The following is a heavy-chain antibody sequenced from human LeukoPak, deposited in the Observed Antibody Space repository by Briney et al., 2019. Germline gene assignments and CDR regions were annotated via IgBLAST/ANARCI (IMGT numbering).Heavy chain of an antibody. D-gene: IGHD3-10*01. CDR1: GFSLSTSGVG. V-gene: IGHV2-5*02. CDR3: AHRRRYYGSGSYSYYFDY. CDR2: IYWDDDK. Sequence: SGPTLVNPTQTLTLTCTFSGFSLSTSGVGVGWIRQPPGKALEWLALIYWDDDKRYSPSLKSRLTITKDTSKNQVVLTMTNMDPVDTATYYCAHRRRYYGSGSYSYYFDYWGQGTLVTVSS. J-gene: IGHJ4*02.